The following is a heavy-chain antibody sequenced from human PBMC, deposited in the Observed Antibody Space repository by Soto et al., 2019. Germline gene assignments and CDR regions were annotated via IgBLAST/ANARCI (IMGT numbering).Heavy chain of an antibody. J-gene: IGHJ5*02. D-gene: IGHD4-17*01. CDR2: IFSRGTP. CDR3: AKRFGDYVGWFDP. Sequence: PXETLSLTCTVSGVSITDYHWSWIRQSPGRGLEWIGYIFSRGTPNYNPSLKSRVTISVDTSRNQFSLKLNSLTAADTAMYFCAKRFGDYVGWFDPWGQGALVTVSS. CDR1: GVSITDYH. V-gene: IGHV4-59*01.